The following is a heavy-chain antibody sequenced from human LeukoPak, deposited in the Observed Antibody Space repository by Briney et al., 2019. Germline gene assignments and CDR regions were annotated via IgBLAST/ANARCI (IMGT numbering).Heavy chain of an antibody. D-gene: IGHD3-9*01. V-gene: IGHV3-30*04. J-gene: IGHJ4*02. CDR1: GLTFCRNA. CDR3: AGEDGIEYFYWFFDY. CDR2: ISYDGTKK. Sequence: GGSLRLSCAPSGLTFCRNAMDGGRQAPGRGRGGVTIISYDGTKKYYADSVKGRFTSSRDNHRKTLYLQMTSLRPEDTAVYYCAGEDGIEYFYWFFDYWGRGTLVTVSS.